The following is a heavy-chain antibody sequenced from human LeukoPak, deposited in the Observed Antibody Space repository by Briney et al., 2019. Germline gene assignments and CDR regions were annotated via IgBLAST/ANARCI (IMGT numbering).Heavy chain of an antibody. Sequence: GGSLRLSCAASGFTFDQHAMHWVRQAPGKGLEWVSLISWDGATIYCADSVKGRFTISRDNSKNSLYLQMNSLRTEDTALYYCAKGDRPTTTVTTTIDYWGQGTLVTVSS. CDR2: ISWDGATI. J-gene: IGHJ4*02. V-gene: IGHV3-43D*03. CDR1: GFTFDQHA. D-gene: IGHD4-17*01. CDR3: AKGDRPTTTVTTTIDY.